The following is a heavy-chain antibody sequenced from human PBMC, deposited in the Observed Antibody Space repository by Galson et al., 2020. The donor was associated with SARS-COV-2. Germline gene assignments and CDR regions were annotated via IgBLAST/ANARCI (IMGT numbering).Heavy chain of an antibody. V-gene: IGHV3-21*01. D-gene: IGHD5-12*01. CDR2: ISSSSSYI. J-gene: IGHJ4*02. CDR3: ASNRGYSGYDLPSPLDY. CDR1: GFTFSRYS. Sequence: AGGSLRLSCAASGFTFSRYSMNWVRQAPGKGLEWVSSISSSSSYIYYADSVKGRFTISRDNAKNSLYLQMNSLRAEDTAVYYCASNRGYSGYDLPSPLDYWGQGTLVTVSS.